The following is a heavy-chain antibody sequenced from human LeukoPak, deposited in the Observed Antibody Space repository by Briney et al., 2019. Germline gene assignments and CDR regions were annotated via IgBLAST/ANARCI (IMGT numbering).Heavy chain of an antibody. Sequence: ASVKVSCKASGYTFNSYSVSWVRQAPGQGLEWMGWINPNSGGTNYAQKFQGRVTMTRDTSISTAYMELSRLRSDDTAVYYCARAGPKPSLYCSGGSCYLDYWGQGTLVTVSS. J-gene: IGHJ4*02. D-gene: IGHD2-15*01. V-gene: IGHV1-2*02. CDR2: INPNSGGT. CDR1: GYTFNSYS. CDR3: ARAGPKPSLYCSGGSCYLDY.